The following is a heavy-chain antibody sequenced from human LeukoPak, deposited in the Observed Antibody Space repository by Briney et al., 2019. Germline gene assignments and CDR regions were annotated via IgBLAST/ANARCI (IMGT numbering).Heavy chain of an antibody. CDR2: INHSGST. V-gene: IGHV4-34*01. CDR3: TRLPPEVSSGWQNWFDP. D-gene: IGHD6-19*01. Sequence: SETLSLTSAVYGGSFSNSYWSWIRQPPGKGLEWIGEINHSGSTNYNPSLKSRVTISVDTSKNQFSLKLSSVTAADTAMYYCTRLPPEVSSGWQNWFDPWGQGTLVTVSS. CDR1: GGSFSNSY. J-gene: IGHJ5*02.